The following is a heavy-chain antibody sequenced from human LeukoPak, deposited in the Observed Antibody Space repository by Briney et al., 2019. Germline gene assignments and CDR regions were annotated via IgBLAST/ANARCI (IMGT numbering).Heavy chain of an antibody. CDR2: ISGSGGST. V-gene: IGHV3-23*01. J-gene: IGHJ4*02. CDR3: ARVGGSGYYYFDY. CDR1: GFTFSSYA. Sequence: GGSLRLSCAASGFTFSSYAMSWVRQAPGKGLERVSAISGSGGSTYYADSVKGRFTISRDNSKNTLYLQMNSLRAEDTAVYYCARVGGSGYYYFDYWGQGTLVTVSS. D-gene: IGHD3-10*01.